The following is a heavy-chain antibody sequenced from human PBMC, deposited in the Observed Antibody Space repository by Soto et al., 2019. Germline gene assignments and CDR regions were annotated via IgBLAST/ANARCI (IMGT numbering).Heavy chain of an antibody. V-gene: IGHV3-21*01. J-gene: IGHJ4*02. CDR3: ARVFCRGDCYSPLDY. Sequence: VGSLRLSCVASGFTFSNFGLNWVRQAPGKGLEWVSSISSSDKYIYYADSVKGRFTISRDNAKNSLSLQMNSLRADDTAVYYCARVFCRGDCYSPLDYWGQGTLVTVSS. CDR2: ISSSDKYI. D-gene: IGHD2-21*02. CDR1: GFTFSNFG.